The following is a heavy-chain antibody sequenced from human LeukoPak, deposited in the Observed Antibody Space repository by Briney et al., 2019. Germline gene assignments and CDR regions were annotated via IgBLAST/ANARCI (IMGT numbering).Heavy chain of an antibody. CDR2: IIPILGIA. D-gene: IGHD6-13*01. J-gene: IGHJ4*02. Sequence: SVKVSCKASGGTFSSYAISWVRQAPGQGLEWMGRIIPILGIANYAQKFQGRVTMTRDTSTSTVYMELSSLRSEDTAVYYCARGYKQQLINWYYFDYWGQGTLVTVSS. V-gene: IGHV1-69*04. CDR3: ARGYKQQLINWYYFDY. CDR1: GGTFSSYA.